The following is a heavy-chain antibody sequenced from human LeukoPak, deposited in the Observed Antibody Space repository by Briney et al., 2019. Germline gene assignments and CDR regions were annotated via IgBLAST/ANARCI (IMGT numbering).Heavy chain of an antibody. CDR3: ARHRTASDY. Sequence: GGSLRLSCAASGFTFNSYSMHWVRQAPGKGLEWVSSISSSSSYRYYADSVKGRFTISRDNAKNSLYLQMNSLRAEDTAVYYCARHRTASDYWGQGTLVTVSS. V-gene: IGHV3-21*01. D-gene: IGHD3-16*02. CDR1: GFTFNSYS. J-gene: IGHJ4*02. CDR2: ISSSSSYR.